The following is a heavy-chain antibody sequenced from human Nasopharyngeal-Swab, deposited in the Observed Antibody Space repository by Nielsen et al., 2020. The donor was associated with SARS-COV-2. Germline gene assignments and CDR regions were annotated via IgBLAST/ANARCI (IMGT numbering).Heavy chain of an antibody. CDR1: GFNFNYYS. CDR3: ARPAYSGYEGATMDY. Sequence: GESLKISCAASGFNFNYYSMNWVRQAPGKGLEWISYITSSSGVIYYADSVKGRFSISRDNAKNSLYLQMNSLRAEDTAVYYCARPAYSGYEGATMDYWGQGTLVTVSS. D-gene: IGHD5-12*01. J-gene: IGHJ4*02. V-gene: IGHV3-48*04. CDR2: ITSSSGVI.